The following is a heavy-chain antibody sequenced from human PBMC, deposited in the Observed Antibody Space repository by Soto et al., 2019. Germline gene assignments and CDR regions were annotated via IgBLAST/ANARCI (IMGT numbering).Heavy chain of an antibody. D-gene: IGHD1-26*01. CDR1: GFTFSSYA. V-gene: IGHV3-23*01. J-gene: IGHJ4*02. CDR3: AKHVRWELLGKLDY. CDR2: ISGSGGST. Sequence: EVQLLESGGGLVQPGGSLRLSCAAYGFTFSSYAMRWVRQAPGKGLEWVSAISGSGGSTYYADSVKGRFTISRDNSKNTLYLQMNSLRAEDTAVYYCAKHVRWELLGKLDYWGQGTMVTVSS.